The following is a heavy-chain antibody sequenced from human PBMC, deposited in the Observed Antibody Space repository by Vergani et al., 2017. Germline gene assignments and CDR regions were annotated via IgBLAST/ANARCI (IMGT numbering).Heavy chain of an antibody. J-gene: IGHJ4*02. Sequence: EVQLLESGGGLVQPGGSLKLSCAASGFTFSSYAMSWVRQAPGTGLAWVSAISGSGGSTYYADYMKGRVTISRDNAKNTLYLKMNSLRSEDTAVYYCAKKVGDDSIVVGGYFDYWGQGTLVTVSS. CDR1: GFTFSSYA. CDR3: AKKVGDDSIVVGGYFDY. V-gene: IGHV3-23*01. CDR2: ISGSGGST. D-gene: IGHD1-26*01.